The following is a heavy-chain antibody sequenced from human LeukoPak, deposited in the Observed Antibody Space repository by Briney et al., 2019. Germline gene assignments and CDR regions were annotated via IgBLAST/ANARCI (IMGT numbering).Heavy chain of an antibody. V-gene: IGHV4-4*07. Sequence: SETLSLTCTVSGGSISSYYWSWIRQPAGKGLEWIGRIYTSGSTNYNPSLKSRVTISVDKSKNQFSLKLSSVTAADTAVYYCAKGEGDSSGYYYSVFDYWGQGSLVTVSS. CDR3: AKGEGDSSGYYYSVFDY. CDR1: GGSISSYY. J-gene: IGHJ4*02. D-gene: IGHD3-22*01. CDR2: IYTSGST.